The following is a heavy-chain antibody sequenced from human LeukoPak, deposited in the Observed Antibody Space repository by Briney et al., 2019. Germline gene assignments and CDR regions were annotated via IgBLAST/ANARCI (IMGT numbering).Heavy chain of an antibody. CDR2: ISGSGGST. Sequence: GGSLRLSCVASGFSFSTYAMSWVRQAPGKGLEWVSVISGSGGSTYYADSVKGRFTISRDNSRDTLYLQMNSLRAEDTAVYYCAKAGAPGANHWFDPWGQGTLVTVSS. CDR1: GFSFSTYA. D-gene: IGHD1-1*01. CDR3: AKAGAPGANHWFDP. V-gene: IGHV3-23*01. J-gene: IGHJ5*02.